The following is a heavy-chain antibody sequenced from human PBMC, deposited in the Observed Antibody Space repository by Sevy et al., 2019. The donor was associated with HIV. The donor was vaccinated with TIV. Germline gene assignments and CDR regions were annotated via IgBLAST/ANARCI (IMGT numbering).Heavy chain of an antibody. Sequence: ASVKVSCKASGYTCNSYDINWVRQATRQGLEWIGWMNPNSGNTGYAQKFQGRVTMTRNTSISTAYMELSSLRSEDTAVYYCARGDRVRYYDFWSGYSNGMDVWGQGTTVTVSS. CDR1: GYTCNSYD. J-gene: IGHJ6*02. V-gene: IGHV1-8*01. CDR2: MNPNSGNT. D-gene: IGHD3-3*01. CDR3: ARGDRVRYYDFWSGYSNGMDV.